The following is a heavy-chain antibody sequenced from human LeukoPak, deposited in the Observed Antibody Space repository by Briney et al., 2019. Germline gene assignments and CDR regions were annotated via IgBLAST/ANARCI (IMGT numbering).Heavy chain of an antibody. D-gene: IGHD2-15*01. CDR2: IKQDGSEK. CDR3: ARDRGGGSYYYYYGMDV. J-gene: IGHJ6*02. Sequence: PGGSLRLSCAASGFTFSSYWMSWVRQAPEKGLEWVANIKQDGSEKYYVDSVKGRFTISRDNAKNSLYLQMNSLRAEDTAVYYCARDRGGGSYYYYYGMDVWGQGTTVTVSS. V-gene: IGHV3-7*01. CDR1: GFTFSSYW.